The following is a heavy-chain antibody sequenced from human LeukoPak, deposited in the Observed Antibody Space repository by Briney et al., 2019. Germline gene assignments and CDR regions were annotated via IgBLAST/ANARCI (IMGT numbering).Heavy chain of an antibody. Sequence: PRASVKVSCKASGYTFTGYYMHWVRQAPGQGLEWMGWINPNSGGTNYAQKFQGRVTMTRDMSISTAYMELSRLRSDDTAVYYCAKEPAGSYYYYYYYMDVWGKGTTVTVSS. CDR1: GYTFTGYY. CDR3: AKEPAGSYYYYYYYMDV. CDR2: INPNSGGT. D-gene: IGHD2-2*01. V-gene: IGHV1-2*02. J-gene: IGHJ6*03.